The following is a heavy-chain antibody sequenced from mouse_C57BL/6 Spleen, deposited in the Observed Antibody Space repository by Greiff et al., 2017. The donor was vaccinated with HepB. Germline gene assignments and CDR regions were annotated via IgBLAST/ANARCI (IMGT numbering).Heavy chain of an antibody. CDR3: ARSATVEAGGYFDV. CDR1: GYAFSSYW. V-gene: IGHV1-80*01. CDR2: IYPGDGDT. D-gene: IGHD1-1*01. J-gene: IGHJ1*03. Sequence: QVQLQQSGAELVKPGASVKISCKASGYAFSSYWMNWVKQRPGKGLEWIGQIYPGDGDTNYNGKFKGKATLTADKSSSTAYMQLSSLTSEDSAVYFSARSATVEAGGYFDVWGTGTTVTVSS.